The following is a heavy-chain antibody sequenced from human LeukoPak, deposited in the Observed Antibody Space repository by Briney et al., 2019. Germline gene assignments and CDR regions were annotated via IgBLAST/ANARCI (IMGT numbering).Heavy chain of an antibody. CDR3: ARPGLHRSSWAFDY. CDR2: IIPILGIA. D-gene: IGHD6-13*01. Sequence: GASVKVSCKASGGTFSSYAISWVRQAPGQGLEWMGRIIPILGIANYAQKFQGRVTMTRDMSTSTVYMELSSLRSEDTAVYYCARPGLHRSSWAFDYWGQGTLVTVSS. J-gene: IGHJ4*02. V-gene: IGHV1-69*10. CDR1: GGTFSSYA.